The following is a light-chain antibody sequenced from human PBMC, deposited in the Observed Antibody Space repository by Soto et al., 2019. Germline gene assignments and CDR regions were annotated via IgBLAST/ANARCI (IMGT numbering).Light chain of an antibody. J-gene: IGKJ5*01. CDR1: QSVSSSY. V-gene: IGKV3D-20*02. CDR3: QQRHMWPIT. Sequence: EIVLTQSPGTLSLSTGERATLSCRASQSVSSSYLAWYQQKPGQAPRLLIYGASSRATGIPDRFSGSGSGTDFTLTISRLEPEDSAVYYCQQRHMWPITFGQGTRLEIK. CDR2: GAS.